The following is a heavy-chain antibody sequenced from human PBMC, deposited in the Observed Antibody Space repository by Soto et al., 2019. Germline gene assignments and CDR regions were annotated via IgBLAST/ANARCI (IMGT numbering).Heavy chain of an antibody. CDR1: GFTVSRNY. D-gene: IGHD6-13*01. Sequence: GGSLRHSCAASGFTVSRNYMSWVRQAPGKGLEWVSVIYSGGSTYYADSVKGRFTISRDNSKNTLYLQMNSLRAEDTAVYYCASSWRLSSPLDYWGQGPLVTVSS. V-gene: IGHV3-66*01. CDR3: ASSWRLSSPLDY. J-gene: IGHJ4*02. CDR2: IYSGGST.